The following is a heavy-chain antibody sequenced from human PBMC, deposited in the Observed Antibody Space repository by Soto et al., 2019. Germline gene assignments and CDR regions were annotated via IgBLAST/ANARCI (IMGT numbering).Heavy chain of an antibody. CDR1: GGTFDSGGYS. J-gene: IGHJ5*02. V-gene: IGHV4-30-2*01. Sequence: PSETLSLTCAVSGGTFDSGGYSWSWIRQTQERGLEWIGYIYRDGRTSYTPSLKSRVTISMDRSQSLLSLRLTSVTAADTAVYYGAGGGSFTWFDPWGQGALVTVS. CDR3: AGGGSFTWFDP. CDR2: IYRDGRT. D-gene: IGHD3-16*01.